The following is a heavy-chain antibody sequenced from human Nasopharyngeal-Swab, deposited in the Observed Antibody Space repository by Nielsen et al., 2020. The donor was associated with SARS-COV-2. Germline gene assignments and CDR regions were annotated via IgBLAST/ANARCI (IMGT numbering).Heavy chain of an antibody. Sequence: SETLSLTCTVSGGSISSYYWSWIRQPPGKGLEWIGYIYYSGSTNYNPSLKSRVTISVDTSKNQFSLKLSSVTAADTAVYYRARGGGSSSWVDYWGQGTLVTVSS. D-gene: IGHD6-13*01. CDR3: ARGGGSSSWVDY. CDR2: IYYSGST. CDR1: GGSISSYY. J-gene: IGHJ4*02. V-gene: IGHV4-59*01.